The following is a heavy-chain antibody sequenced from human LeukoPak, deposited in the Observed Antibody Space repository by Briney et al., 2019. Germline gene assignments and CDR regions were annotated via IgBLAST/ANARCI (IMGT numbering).Heavy chain of an antibody. V-gene: IGHV4-59*01. D-gene: IGHD3-22*01. Sequence: SETLSLTCTVPGGSISSYYWSWSRQRPGKGLECIWHIYYSGSTNYKPARKSRVTISVDTSKYQFSLKLSSVTAADTAVYYCARDGDYYDSSGYYFTQFDPWGQGTLVTVSS. J-gene: IGHJ5*02. CDR1: GGSISSYY. CDR2: IYYSGST. CDR3: ARDGDYYDSSGYYFTQFDP.